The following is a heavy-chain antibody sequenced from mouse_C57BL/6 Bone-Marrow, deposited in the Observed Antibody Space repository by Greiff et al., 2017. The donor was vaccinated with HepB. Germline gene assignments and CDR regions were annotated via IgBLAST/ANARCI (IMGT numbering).Heavy chain of an antibody. Sequence: QVQLQQSGAELVKPGASVKMSCKASGYTFTSYWITWVKQRPGQGLEWIGDIYPGSGSTNYNEKFKSKATLTVDTSSSTAYMQLSSLTSEDSAVYYCAREDASGPHYYAMDYWGQGTSVTVSS. V-gene: IGHV1-55*01. CDR2: IYPGSGST. CDR1: GYTFTSYW. D-gene: IGHD6-2*01. J-gene: IGHJ4*01. CDR3: AREDASGPHYYAMDY.